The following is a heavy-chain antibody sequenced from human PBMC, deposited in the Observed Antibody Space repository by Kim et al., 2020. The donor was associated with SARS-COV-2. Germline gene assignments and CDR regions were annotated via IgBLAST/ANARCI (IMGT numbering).Heavy chain of an antibody. CDR2: ISGSGGST. CDR1: GFTFSSYA. D-gene: IGHD3-22*01. Sequence: GGSLRLSCAASGFTFSSYAMSWVRQAPGKGLEWVSAISGSGGSTYYADSVKGRFTISRDNSKNTLYLQMNSLRAEDTAVYYCAKAGYYYDSSGYYYGSSGWYYDLWGRGTLVTVSS. J-gene: IGHJ2*01. V-gene: IGHV3-23*01. CDR3: AKAGYYYDSSGYYYGSSGWYYDL.